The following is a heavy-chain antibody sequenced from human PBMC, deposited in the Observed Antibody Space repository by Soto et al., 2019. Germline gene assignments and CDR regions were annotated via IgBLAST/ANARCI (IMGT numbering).Heavy chain of an antibody. CDR1: GFTFSSYG. V-gene: IGHV3-30*03. CDR3: ASSPIAARPSY. D-gene: IGHD6-6*01. CDR2: ISYDGSNK. Sequence: GGSLRLSCAASGFTFSSYGMHWVRQAPGKGLEWVAVISYDGSNKYYADSVKGRLTISRDNSKNTLYLQMNSLRAEDTAVYYCASSPIAARPSYWGQGTLVTVSS. J-gene: IGHJ4*02.